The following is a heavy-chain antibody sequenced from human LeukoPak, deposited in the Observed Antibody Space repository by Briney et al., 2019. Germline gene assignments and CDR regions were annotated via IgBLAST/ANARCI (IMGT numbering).Heavy chain of an antibody. CDR3: ARVNYGSATKEDY. CDR1: GGSFRGYY. V-gene: IGHV4-34*01. J-gene: IGHJ4*02. Sequence: SETLSLTCAVYGGSFRGYYWSWIRQPPGKGLEWIGEINHSGSTNYNPSLKSRVTISVDTSKNQFSLKLSSVTAADTAVYYCARVNYGSATKEDYWGQGTLVTVSS. D-gene: IGHD3-10*01. CDR2: INHSGST.